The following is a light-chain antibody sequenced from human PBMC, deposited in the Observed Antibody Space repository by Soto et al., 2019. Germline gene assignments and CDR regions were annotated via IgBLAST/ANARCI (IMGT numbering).Light chain of an antibody. CDR3: ATWDDSLSGVV. CDR1: SSNIGSNH. Sequence: QSVLTQPPSASGTPGQRVTISCSGSSSNIGSNHVYWYQQFPGTAPKLLIYRNNQRPSGVPARFSGSKSGSSASLAISGHRSEDEADYYCATWDDSLSGVVFGGGTKLTVL. J-gene: IGLJ2*01. CDR2: RNN. V-gene: IGLV1-47*01.